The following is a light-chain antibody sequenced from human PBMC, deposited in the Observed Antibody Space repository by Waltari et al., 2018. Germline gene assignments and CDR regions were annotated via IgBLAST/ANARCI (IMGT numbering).Light chain of an antibody. CDR2: QDT. Sequence: SYELTQTPSVSVSPGQTASITCPGHNWGDQYVCWYQQKPGQSPALVIYQDTKRPSGIPERFSGSNSGNTATLTISGTQAMDEADYYCQAWDTTVVFGGGTKLTVL. CDR3: QAWDTTVV. J-gene: IGLJ2*01. V-gene: IGLV3-1*01. CDR1: NWGDQY.